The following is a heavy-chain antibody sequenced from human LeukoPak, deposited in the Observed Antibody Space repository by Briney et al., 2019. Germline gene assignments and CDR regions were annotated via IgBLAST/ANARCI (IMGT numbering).Heavy chain of an antibody. V-gene: IGHV1-69*01. CDR2: IIPIFGTA. CDR3: ATDRHFLGGYMFDP. J-gene: IGHJ5*02. Sequence: SVKVSCKASGGTFSSYAISWVRQAPGQGLEWMGGIIPIFGTANYAQKFQGRVTITADESTSTAYMELSSLRSEDTAVYYCATDRHFLGGYMFDPWGQGTLVTVSS. CDR1: GGTFSSYA. D-gene: IGHD3-22*01.